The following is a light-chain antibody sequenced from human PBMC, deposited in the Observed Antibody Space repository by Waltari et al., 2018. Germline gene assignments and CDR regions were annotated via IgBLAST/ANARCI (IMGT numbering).Light chain of an antibody. CDR3: LQDYDYPFT. Sequence: AIQMAQSPSSLSAYVGDRVTISCRTSLGIGNDLGWYQQKPRKAPKLMIYAASRLQSGVSSRFSDSGSGTEFTLTISSLQPEDFATYYCLQDYDYPFTFGPGTKVEI. CDR1: LGIGND. V-gene: IGKV1-6*01. J-gene: IGKJ3*01. CDR2: AAS.